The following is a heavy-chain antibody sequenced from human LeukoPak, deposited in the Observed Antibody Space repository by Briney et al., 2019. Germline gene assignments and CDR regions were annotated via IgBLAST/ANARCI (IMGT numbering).Heavy chain of an antibody. D-gene: IGHD3-3*02. V-gene: IGHV5-51*01. CDR2: IYPGDSDT. CDR3: ARTSSTKLTDYNWFDL. J-gene: IGHJ5*02. Sequence: GGALKISCKGSGYHFTTYWIGWVRQMPGKGLEWMGIIYPGDSDTRYSPSFQGQVTISADKSISTAYLQWSSLKASDTAMYYCARTSSTKLTDYNWFDLWGQGTLVTVSS. CDR1: GYHFTTYW.